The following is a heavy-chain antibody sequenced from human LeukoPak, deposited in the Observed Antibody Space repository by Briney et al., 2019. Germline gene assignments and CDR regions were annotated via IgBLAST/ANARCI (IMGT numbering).Heavy chain of an antibody. CDR3: ATPLHSPDGTQFDY. CDR1: GFTFSSYA. J-gene: IGHJ4*02. V-gene: IGHV3-30*04. Sequence: GGSLRLSCAASGFTFSSYAMHWVRQAPGKGLEWVAFISYDASNKYYADSVKGRFTISRDNSKNTLYLQMNSLRAEDTAVYYCATPLHSPDGTQFDYWGQGTLVTVSS. CDR2: ISYDASNK. D-gene: IGHD2/OR15-2a*01.